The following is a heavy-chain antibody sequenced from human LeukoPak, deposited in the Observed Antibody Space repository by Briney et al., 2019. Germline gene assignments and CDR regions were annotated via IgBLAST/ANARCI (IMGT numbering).Heavy chain of an antibody. CDR1: GCTFSSYS. Sequence: GGSLIVSCAASGCTFSSYSMNLGRQAPGKGLEWVSSISSSSSYIYYADSVKGRFTISRDNAKNSLYLQMNSLRAEDTAVYYCARDFRQQLVHKGDYWGQGTLVTVSS. CDR2: ISSSSSYI. V-gene: IGHV3-21*01. J-gene: IGHJ4*02. CDR3: ARDFRQQLVHKGDY. D-gene: IGHD6-13*01.